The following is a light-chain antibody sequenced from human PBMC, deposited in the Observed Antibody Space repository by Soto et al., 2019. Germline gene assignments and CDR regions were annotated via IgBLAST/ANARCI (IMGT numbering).Light chain of an antibody. CDR2: DAS. Sequence: IVLTQSPATLSLWPGETAILSCRASQTVSSYLSWYQHKPGQAPRLLISDASKRAPGIPARFSGSGAGTVFTLTISSLEPEDFAVYYCQQRSTSTTFGQGTRLEIE. V-gene: IGKV3-11*01. CDR3: QQRSTSTT. J-gene: IGKJ5*01. CDR1: QTVSSY.